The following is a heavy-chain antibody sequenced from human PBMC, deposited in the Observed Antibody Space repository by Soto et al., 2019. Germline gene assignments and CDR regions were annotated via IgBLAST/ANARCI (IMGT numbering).Heavy chain of an antibody. D-gene: IGHD2-21*01. CDR2: INHAGNT. J-gene: IGHJ5*02. V-gene: IGHV4-34*01. CDR3: ARGRGEFDP. CDR1: GGSLSDNY. Sequence: QVHLQQWGAGLLKPSETLSLTCAVYGGSLSDNYWNWLRQSPGKGLEWIGEINHAGNTNYNPSPRGRVIISVDTAKMQFSLNLRSVSAADTAVYYCARGRGEFDPWGQGTPVTVSS.